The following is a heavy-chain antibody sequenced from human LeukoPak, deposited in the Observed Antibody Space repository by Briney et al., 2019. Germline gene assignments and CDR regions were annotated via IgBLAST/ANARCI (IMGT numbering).Heavy chain of an antibody. CDR3: ARLRVDIVATIFDY. D-gene: IGHD5-12*01. CDR2: IYYSGST. J-gene: IGHJ4*02. CDR1: GGSISSYY. Sequence: PSETLSLTCTVSGGSISSYYWSWIRQPPGKGLEWIGYIYYSGSTNYNPSLKSRVTISVDTSKNQFSLKLSSVTAADTAVYYCARLRVDIVATIFDYWGQGTLVTVSS. V-gene: IGHV4-59*01.